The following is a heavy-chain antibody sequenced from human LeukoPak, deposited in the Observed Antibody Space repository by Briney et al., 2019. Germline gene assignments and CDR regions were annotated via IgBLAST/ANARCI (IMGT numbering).Heavy chain of an antibody. CDR2: MYYRGTT. J-gene: IGHJ4*02. V-gene: IGHV4-39*02. Sequence: PSETLSLTCSVSGGSISSSSYHWGWIRQSPGKGLEWIGSMYYRGTTYENSSLKSRLTLSIDTSNNQFSLKLTSVTAADPAVYFCAREYSRSVVAGSRPDLWGQGLLVTVSS. CDR1: GGSISSSSYH. D-gene: IGHD2-21*01. CDR3: AREYSRSVVAGSRPDL.